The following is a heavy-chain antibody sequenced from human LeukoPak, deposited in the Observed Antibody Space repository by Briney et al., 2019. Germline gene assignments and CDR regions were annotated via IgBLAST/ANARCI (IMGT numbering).Heavy chain of an antibody. V-gene: IGHV3-33*01. J-gene: IGHJ4*02. D-gene: IGHD2-15*01. CDR2: IWYDASNK. CDR1: GFTLSSYG. Sequence: PGRALRLSCAAPGFTLSSYGMHWVRPAPGKGLGWVAGIWYDASNKYYADSVKGRFTISRDNSKNTLYLQMNSLRAEDTAVYYCARVLGGSSVGYFDYWGQGTLVTVSS. CDR3: ARVLGGSSVGYFDY.